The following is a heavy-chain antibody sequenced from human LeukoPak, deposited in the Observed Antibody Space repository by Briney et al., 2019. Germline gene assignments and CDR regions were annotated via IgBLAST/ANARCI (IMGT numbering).Heavy chain of an antibody. CDR3: ARHPGGWDYSSGWYANNWFDP. J-gene: IGHJ5*02. V-gene: IGHV4-59*08. CDR2: ISYTGGA. CDR1: GGSISSYY. D-gene: IGHD6-19*01. Sequence: SETLSLTCTVSGGSISSYYWSWIRQPPGKGLEWIGYISYTGGANYNPSLNSRVAISVDTSKNQFFLKLNSVTAADTAVYYCARHPGGWDYSSGWYANNWFDPWGQGTLVTVSS.